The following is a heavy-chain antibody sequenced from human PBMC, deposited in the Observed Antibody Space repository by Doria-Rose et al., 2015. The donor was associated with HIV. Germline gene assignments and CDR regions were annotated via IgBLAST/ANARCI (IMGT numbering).Heavy chain of an antibody. CDR1: GVSLSSPGMG. V-gene: IGHV2-26*01. Sequence: QESGPVLVKPTETLTLTCTVSGVSLSSPGMGVSWIRQPPGKALEWLANIFSDDERSYKTSLKSRLTISRGTSKSQVVLTMTDMDPVGTATYYCARIKSSRWYHKYYFDFWGQGTLVIVSA. J-gene: IGHJ4*02. D-gene: IGHD6-13*01. CDR2: IFSDDER. CDR3: ARIKSSRWYHKYYFDF.